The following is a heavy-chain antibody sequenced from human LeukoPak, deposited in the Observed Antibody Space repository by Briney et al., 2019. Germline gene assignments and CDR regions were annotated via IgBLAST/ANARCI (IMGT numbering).Heavy chain of an antibody. V-gene: IGHV4-34*01. Sequence: SETLSLTCAVYGGSLSGYYWSWIRQPPGKGLEWIGEINHSGSTNYNPSLKSRVTISVDTSKNQFSLKLSSVTAADTAVYYCAKDSNTWYFDYWGQGTLVTVSS. CDR3: AKDSNTWYFDY. J-gene: IGHJ4*02. D-gene: IGHD6-13*01. CDR1: GGSLSGYY. CDR2: INHSGST.